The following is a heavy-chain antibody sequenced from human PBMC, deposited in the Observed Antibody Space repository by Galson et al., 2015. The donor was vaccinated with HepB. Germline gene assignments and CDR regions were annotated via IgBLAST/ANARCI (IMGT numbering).Heavy chain of an antibody. V-gene: IGHV1-24*01. J-gene: IGHJ5*02. CDR2: FDPEDGET. Sequence: SCKVSGYTLTELSMHWVRQAPGKGLEWMGGFDPEDGETIYAQKFQGRVTMTEDTSTDTAYMELSSLRSEDTAVYYCATEMRVTYDYGDYGWWFDPWGQGTLVTVSS. CDR3: ATEMRVTYDYGDYGWWFDP. CDR1: GYTLTELS. D-gene: IGHD4-17*01.